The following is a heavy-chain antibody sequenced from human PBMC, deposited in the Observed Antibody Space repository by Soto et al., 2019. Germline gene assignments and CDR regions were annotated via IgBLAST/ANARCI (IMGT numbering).Heavy chain of an antibody. CDR2: IYYSGTT. CDR3: ARHFSVDYFDY. J-gene: IGHJ4*02. CDR1: GDSITSNSYF. V-gene: IGHV4-39*01. Sequence: QLQESGPGLVKPSETLSLTCTVSGDSITSNSYFWAWIRQPPGKGLEWIGSIYYSGTTYYKPSIKSRVTISVDRSKNQFSLKLSSVTAADTAVYYCARHFSVDYFDYWGQGALVTVSS.